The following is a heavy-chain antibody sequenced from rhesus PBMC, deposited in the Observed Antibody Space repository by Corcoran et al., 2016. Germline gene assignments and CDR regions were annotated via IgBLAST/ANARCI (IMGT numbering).Heavy chain of an antibody. CDR2: ITNSGSRT. CDR3: ANTPDH. CDR1: GFTFSSYG. J-gene: IGHJ4*01. Sequence: EAQLVEPGGGLVQPGGSLRLSCSASGFTFSSYGLSLVRQAPGKGLEWGSGITNSGSRTFYADAVKGRFTISRDNSKNTLSLQMNSLRPEDTAVYYCANTPDHWGQGVLVTVSS. V-gene: IGHV3S5*01.